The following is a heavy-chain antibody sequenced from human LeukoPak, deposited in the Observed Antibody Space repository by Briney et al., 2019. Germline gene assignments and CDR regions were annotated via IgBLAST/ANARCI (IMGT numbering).Heavy chain of an antibody. Sequence: SETLSLTCTVYGGSISLYYWSWIRQPAGKGLEWIERIYTSGITNFNPSLKSRVTMSVDTSENQFSLKVSSVTAADTAVYYCARSHYESSGHYYFGLDVWGQGTAVTVSS. D-gene: IGHD3-22*01. V-gene: IGHV4-4*07. CDR1: GGSISLYY. CDR3: ARSHYESSGHYYFGLDV. J-gene: IGHJ6*02. CDR2: IYTSGIT.